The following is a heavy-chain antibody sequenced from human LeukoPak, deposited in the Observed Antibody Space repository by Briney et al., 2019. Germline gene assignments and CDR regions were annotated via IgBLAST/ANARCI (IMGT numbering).Heavy chain of an antibody. V-gene: IGHV3-30*18. CDR3: AKDRGSGWYFDY. J-gene: IGHJ4*02. Sequence: GGSLRLSCAASGFTFSSYGMHWVRQAPGKGLEWVTVISYDGSNKYYADFVKGRVTISRDKSKHTLYLQMNSLRAEYTAVYYCAKDRGSGWYFDYWGQGTLVTVSS. CDR1: GFTFSSYG. D-gene: IGHD6-19*01. CDR2: ISYDGSNK.